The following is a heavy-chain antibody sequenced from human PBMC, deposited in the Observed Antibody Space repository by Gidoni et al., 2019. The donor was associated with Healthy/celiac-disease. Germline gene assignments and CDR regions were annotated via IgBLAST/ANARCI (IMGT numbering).Heavy chain of an antibody. D-gene: IGHD2-2*01. CDR3: ARDVVVVPAATRGVDYYYYGMDV. V-gene: IGHV4-31*03. CDR1: GGSISSGGYY. CDR2: IYYSGST. J-gene: IGHJ6*02. Sequence: QVQLQESGPGLVKPSQTLSLTCTVSGGSISSGGYYWSWIRQHPGKGLEWIGYIYYSGSTYYNPSLKSRVTISVDTSKNQFSLKLSSVTAADTAVYYCARDVVVVPAATRGVDYYYYGMDVWGQGTTVTVSS.